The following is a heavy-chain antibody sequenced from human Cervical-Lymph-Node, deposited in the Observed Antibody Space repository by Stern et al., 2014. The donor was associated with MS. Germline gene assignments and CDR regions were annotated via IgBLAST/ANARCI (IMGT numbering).Heavy chain of an antibody. CDR3: ARGLGYSSRWSDGTVDWFDP. CDR1: GGSLSDYY. J-gene: IGHJ5*02. V-gene: IGHV4-34*01. Sequence: QAQLQQWGVGLLKPLETLSLTCAVYGGSLSDYYWNWIRQPPGKGLEWIGEVSHRGGTNSTPSLKSRVAISLDKSNNQFALRLTSVTAADTAVYYCARGLGYSSRWSDGTVDWFDPWGQGTLVTVSS. D-gene: IGHD2-2*01. CDR2: VSHRGGT.